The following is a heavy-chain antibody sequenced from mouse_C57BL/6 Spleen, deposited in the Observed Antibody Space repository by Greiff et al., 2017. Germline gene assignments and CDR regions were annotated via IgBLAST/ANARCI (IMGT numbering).Heavy chain of an antibody. CDR2: INPNNGGT. CDR3: ANIIYYYGSSYYAMDY. D-gene: IGHD1-1*01. Sequence: VQLQQSGPELVKPGASVKISCKASGYTFTDYYMNWVKQSHGKSLEWIGDINPNNGGTSYNQKFKGKATLTVDKSSSTAYMELRSLTSEDSAVYYCANIIYYYGSSYYAMDYWGQGTSVTVSS. J-gene: IGHJ4*01. CDR1: GYTFTDYY. V-gene: IGHV1-26*01.